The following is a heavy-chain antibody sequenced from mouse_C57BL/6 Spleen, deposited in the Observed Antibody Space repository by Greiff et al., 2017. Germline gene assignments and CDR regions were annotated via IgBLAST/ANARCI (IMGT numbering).Heavy chain of an antibody. J-gene: IGHJ4*01. CDR2: IWRDGST. CDR3: ARHEDYYGGMDY. D-gene: IGHD1-1*01. CDR1: GFSLTSYG. V-gene: IGHV2-6-1*01. Sequence: VKLVESGPGLVAPSPSLSITCTASGFSLTSYGVHWVRQPPGQGLEWLVVIWRDGSTTYNPALKSRLSISEDNSKSQVFLKMSRLQTDDTAMYYCARHEDYYGGMDYWGQGTSVTVSS.